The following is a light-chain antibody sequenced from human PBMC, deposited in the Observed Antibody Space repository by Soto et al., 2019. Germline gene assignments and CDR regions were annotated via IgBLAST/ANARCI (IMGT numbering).Light chain of an antibody. Sequence: NFMLTQPHSVSESPGKTVTISGTRSSGSIASNYVQWYQQRPGSAPTTVIYEDNQRPSGVPDRFSGSIDSSSNSASLTISGLQTEDEADYYCQSYASSLVFGGGTQVTVL. CDR2: EDN. CDR3: QSYASSLV. CDR1: SGSIASNY. J-gene: IGLJ2*01. V-gene: IGLV6-57*04.